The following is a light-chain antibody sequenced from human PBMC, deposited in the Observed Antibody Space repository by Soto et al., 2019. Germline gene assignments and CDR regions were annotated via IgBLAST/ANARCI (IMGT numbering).Light chain of an antibody. CDR2: EVT. Sequence: QSVLTQPAPVSGSPGQSITISCTGTSSDVGSYNLVSWYQQHPGKAPKLMIYEVTKRPSGVSNRFSGSKSGNTASLTISGLQAEDEADYYCCSYAGSSNRVFGGGTQLTVL. CDR1: SSDVGSYNL. V-gene: IGLV2-23*02. CDR3: CSYAGSSNRV. J-gene: IGLJ3*02.